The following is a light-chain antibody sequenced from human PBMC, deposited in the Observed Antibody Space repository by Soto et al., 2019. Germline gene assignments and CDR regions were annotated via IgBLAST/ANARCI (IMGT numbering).Light chain of an antibody. V-gene: IGKV1-27*01. CDR2: AAS. J-gene: IGKJ4*01. CDR1: QAIRNS. Sequence: DIQMTQSPSSLSASVGDRVTITCRASQAIRNSLAWYQQKPGEVPKLLMYAASTLQSGVPSRFSGSGSGTDFTLTISSLQPEDVATYYCQQGYSFPVTFGGGTKVDIK. CDR3: QQGYSFPVT.